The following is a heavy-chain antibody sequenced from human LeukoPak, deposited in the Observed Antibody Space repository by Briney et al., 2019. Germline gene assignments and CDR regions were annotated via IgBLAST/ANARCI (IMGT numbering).Heavy chain of an antibody. V-gene: IGHV1-3*01. CDR1: GYTFTNYA. Sequence: WASVKVSCKASGYTFTNYAMHWVRQAPGQGLEWMGWINADNGNTKYSQKFHGRVTITRDTSASTAYMEMSSLRSEDTAVYYCARAIYCSSTSCYYLPYYSGMDVWGKGTTVTVSS. D-gene: IGHD2-2*01. CDR2: INADNGNT. CDR3: ARAIYCSSTSCYYLPYYSGMDV. J-gene: IGHJ6*04.